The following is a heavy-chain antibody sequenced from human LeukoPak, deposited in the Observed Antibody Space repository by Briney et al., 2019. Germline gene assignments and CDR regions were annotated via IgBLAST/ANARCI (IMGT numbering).Heavy chain of an antibody. D-gene: IGHD3-22*01. J-gene: IGHJ4*02. CDR2: INHSGST. V-gene: IGHV4-34*01. CDR3: VREAAYSRYYDSSGYYYDY. CDR1: GGSFSGYY. Sequence: SETLSLTCAVYGGSFSGYYWSWIRQPPGKGLEWIGEINHSGSTNYNPSLKSRVTISVDTSKNQFSLKLSSVTAADTAVYYCVREAAYSRYYDSSGYYYDYWGQGTLVTVSS.